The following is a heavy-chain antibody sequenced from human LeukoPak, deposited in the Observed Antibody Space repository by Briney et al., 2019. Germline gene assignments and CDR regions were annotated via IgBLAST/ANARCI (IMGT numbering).Heavy chain of an antibody. Sequence: ASVKVSRKASGYTFTSYYMHWVRQAPGQGLEWMGWINPNSGGTNYAQKFQGRVTMTRDTSISTAYMELSRLRSDDTAVYYCARIAMVREGWFDPWGQGTLVTVSS. CDR2: INPNSGGT. V-gene: IGHV1-2*02. J-gene: IGHJ5*02. CDR1: GYTFTSYY. D-gene: IGHD5-18*01. CDR3: ARIAMVREGWFDP.